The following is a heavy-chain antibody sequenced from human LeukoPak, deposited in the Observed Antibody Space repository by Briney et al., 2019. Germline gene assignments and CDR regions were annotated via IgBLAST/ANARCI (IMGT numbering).Heavy chain of an antibody. V-gene: IGHV3-74*01. CDR3: AELGITMIGGV. Sequence: GGSLRLSCAASGFTFSSYWMHWVRQAPGKGLVWVSRINSDGSSTSYADSVRGRFSISRDNAKNSLYLQMNSLRAEDTAVYYCAELGITMIGGVWGKGTTVTISS. CDR2: INSDGSST. D-gene: IGHD3-10*02. J-gene: IGHJ6*04. CDR1: GFTFSSYW.